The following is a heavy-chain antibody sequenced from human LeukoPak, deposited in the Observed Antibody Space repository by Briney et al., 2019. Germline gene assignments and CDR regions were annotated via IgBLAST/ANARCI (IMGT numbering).Heavy chain of an antibody. CDR1: GFTFSSYG. CDR2: IKQDGSEK. V-gene: IGHV3-7*03. Sequence: GGSLRLSCVASGFTFSSYGMHWVRQAPGKGREWVANIKQDGSEKYYVDSVKGRFTISRDNSKNTFHLQMNSLRAEDTAVYYCARRAGDYSHPYDYWGQGTLVTVSS. D-gene: IGHD3-22*01. J-gene: IGHJ4*02. CDR3: ARRAGDYSHPYDY.